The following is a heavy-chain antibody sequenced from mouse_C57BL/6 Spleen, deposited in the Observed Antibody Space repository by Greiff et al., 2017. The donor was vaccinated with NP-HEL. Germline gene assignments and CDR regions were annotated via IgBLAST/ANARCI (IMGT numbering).Heavy chain of an antibody. CDR1: GYTFTSYW. Sequence: QVQLQQPGADLVKPGASVKLSCKASGYTFTSYWMQWVKQRPGQGLEWIGEIDPSDNYTNYNQKFKGKATLTVDTSSSTAYMQLSSLTSEDSAVYYCARSYYGSTRYFDVWGTGTTVTVSS. J-gene: IGHJ1*03. D-gene: IGHD1-1*01. V-gene: IGHV1-50*01. CDR3: ARSYYGSTRYFDV. CDR2: IDPSDNYT.